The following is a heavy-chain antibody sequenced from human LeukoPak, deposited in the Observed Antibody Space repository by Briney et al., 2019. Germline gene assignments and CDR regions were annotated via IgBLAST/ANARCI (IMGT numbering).Heavy chain of an antibody. V-gene: IGHV3-23*01. D-gene: IGHD1-26*01. CDR2: VSGSGSDT. Sequence: GGSPRLSCAASGFTFKNYAMNWVRQAPGKGPEWVARVSGSGSDTFYADSVRGRFTISRDNSKNTLYLQMSSLRAEDTATYYCAKDSDIACCFDYWGPGTPVTVSS. CDR1: GFTFKNYA. CDR3: AKDSDIACCFDY. J-gene: IGHJ4*02.